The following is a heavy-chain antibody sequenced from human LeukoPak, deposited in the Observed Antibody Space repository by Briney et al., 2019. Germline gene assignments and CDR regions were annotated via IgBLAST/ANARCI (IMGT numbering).Heavy chain of an antibody. Sequence: ASVKVSCKASGYTFTSSYMHWVRQAPGQGLEWMGIINPSGGSTSYAQKFQGRVTMTRDTSTSTVYMELSSLRSEDTAVYYCASKYCSSTSCYWNDAFDIWGQGTMVTVSS. J-gene: IGHJ3*02. CDR3: ASKYCSSTSCYWNDAFDI. V-gene: IGHV1-46*01. CDR1: GYTFTSSY. D-gene: IGHD2-2*01. CDR2: INPSGGST.